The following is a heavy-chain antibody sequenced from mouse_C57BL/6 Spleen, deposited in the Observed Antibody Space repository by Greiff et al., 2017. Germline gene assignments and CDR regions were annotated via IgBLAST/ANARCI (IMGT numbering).Heavy chain of an antibody. CDR3: ARPGNYVDWYFDV. CDR2: INPSNGGT. D-gene: IGHD2-1*01. Sequence: QVQLQQPGTELVKPGASVKLSCKASGYTFTSYWMHWVKQRPGQGLEWIGNINPSNGGTNYTEKFKSKATLTVDKSSSTAYIQLSSLTSEDSAVYYCARPGNYVDWYFDVWGTGTTVTVSS. CDR1: GYTFTSYW. V-gene: IGHV1-53*01. J-gene: IGHJ1*03.